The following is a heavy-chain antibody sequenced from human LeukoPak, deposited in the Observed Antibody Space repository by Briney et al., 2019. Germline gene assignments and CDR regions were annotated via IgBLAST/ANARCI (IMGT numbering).Heavy chain of an antibody. Sequence: SGGSLRLSCAASGFTFSSYGMSWVRQAPGKGLEWVSAISGSGGTTYYADSVKGRFTISGDNSKNTLYLQMNSLRAEDTAIYYCAKGRYYYYYMDVWGKGTTVTISS. CDR3: AKGRYYYYYMDV. J-gene: IGHJ6*03. CDR1: GFTFSSYG. CDR2: ISGSGGTT. V-gene: IGHV3-23*01.